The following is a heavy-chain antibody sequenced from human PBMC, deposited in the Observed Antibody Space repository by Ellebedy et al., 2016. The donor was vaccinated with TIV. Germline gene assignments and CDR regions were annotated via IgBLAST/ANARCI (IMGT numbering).Heavy chain of an antibody. CDR3: ARSSDMDYNYYGMDV. CDR1: GYTFTNYY. Sequence: AASVKVSCKASGYTFTNYYMNWVRQAPGQGLEWMGIIHPSGGSTTYAQKFQGRVTMTSDTSMSTAYMELSSLRPEDTAVYYCARSSDMDYNYYGMDVWGQGTTVIVSS. CDR2: IHPSGGST. D-gene: IGHD3-9*01. J-gene: IGHJ6*01. V-gene: IGHV1-46*01.